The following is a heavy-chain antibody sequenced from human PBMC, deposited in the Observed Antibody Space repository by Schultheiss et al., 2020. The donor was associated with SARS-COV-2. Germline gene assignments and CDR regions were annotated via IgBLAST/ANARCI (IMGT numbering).Heavy chain of an antibody. J-gene: IGHJ4*02. CDR1: GGSFSGYY. CDR3: ARVDGYNGHFDY. CDR2: INHSGST. D-gene: IGHD5-24*01. V-gene: IGHV4-34*01. Sequence: SETLSLTCAVYGGSFSGYYWSWIRQPPGKGLEWIGEINHSGSTYYNPSLKSRVTISVDRSKNQFSLKLSSVTAADTAVYYCARVDGYNGHFDYWGQGTLVTVSS.